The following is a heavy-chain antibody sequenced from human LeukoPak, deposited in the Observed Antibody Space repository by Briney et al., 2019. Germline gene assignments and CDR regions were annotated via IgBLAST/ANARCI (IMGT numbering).Heavy chain of an antibody. Sequence: PSQTLSLTCTVSGGSISDDGYYWSWIRQLPGKGLEWIGHIYYGGTTEYNPSLESRITISVATSKTQFSLKLNSVTAADTAVYYCAGGGATVTDYWGQGNLVTVSS. CDR2: IYYGGTT. CDR1: GGSISDDGYY. CDR3: AGGGATVTDY. V-gene: IGHV4-31*03. D-gene: IGHD4-17*01. J-gene: IGHJ4*02.